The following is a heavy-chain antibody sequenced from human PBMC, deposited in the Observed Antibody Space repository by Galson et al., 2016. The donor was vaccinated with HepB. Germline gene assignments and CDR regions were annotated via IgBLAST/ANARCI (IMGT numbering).Heavy chain of an antibody. CDR2: IGDSGGSP. Sequence: SLRLSCAASGFTFNKYAMSWVRQVPRKGLEWVSSIGDSGGSPSYADSVEGRFTISRDNSKNTLHLQMNSLRVEDMAIYYCAKDQDGDSPMVFDSWGQGTLVIVSS. J-gene: IGHJ4*02. V-gene: IGHV3-23*01. D-gene: IGHD5-18*01. CDR3: AKDQDGDSPMVFDS. CDR1: GFTFNKYA.